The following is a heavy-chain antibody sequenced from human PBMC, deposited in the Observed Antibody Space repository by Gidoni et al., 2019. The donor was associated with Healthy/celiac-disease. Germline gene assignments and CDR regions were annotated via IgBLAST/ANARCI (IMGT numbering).Heavy chain of an antibody. J-gene: IGHJ4*02. CDR1: GGTFSSYA. CDR3: ARARYYYDSSGYYYDSFDY. Sequence: QVQLVQSGAEVKKPGSSVKVSCKASGGTFSSYAISWVRQAPGQGLEWMGGIIPIFGTANYAQKFQGRVTITADESTSTAYMELSSLRSEDTAVYYCARARYYYDSSGYYYDSFDYWGQGTLVTVSS. V-gene: IGHV1-69*01. D-gene: IGHD3-22*01. CDR2: IIPIFGTA.